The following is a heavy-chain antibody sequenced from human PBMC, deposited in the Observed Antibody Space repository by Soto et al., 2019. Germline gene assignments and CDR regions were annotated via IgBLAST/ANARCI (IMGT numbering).Heavy chain of an antibody. Sequence: GGSLRLSCAASGFTFSSYWMHWVRQAPGKGLVWVSRINSDGSSTSYADSVKGRFTISRDNAKNTLYLQMNSPRAEDTAVYYCARVVSFYNWNYFEPPGNLDYWGQGTLVTVSS. D-gene: IGHD1-7*01. CDR3: ARVVSFYNWNYFEPPGNLDY. CDR2: INSDGSST. V-gene: IGHV3-74*01. CDR1: GFTFSSYW. J-gene: IGHJ4*02.